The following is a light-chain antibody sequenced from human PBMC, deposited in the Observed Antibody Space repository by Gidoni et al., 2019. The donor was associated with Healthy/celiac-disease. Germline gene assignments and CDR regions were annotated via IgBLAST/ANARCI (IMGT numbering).Light chain of an antibody. Sequence: DIQMTQSPSTLSASVGDRVTITCRASQSISSWLAWYQQKPGKAPKLLIYTASSLESGVPSRFSGSGSGTEFTLTISSLHPDDFATYYCQQYNSYTFGQGTKLEIK. CDR2: TAS. CDR1: QSISSW. J-gene: IGKJ2*01. CDR3: QQYNSYT. V-gene: IGKV1-5*03.